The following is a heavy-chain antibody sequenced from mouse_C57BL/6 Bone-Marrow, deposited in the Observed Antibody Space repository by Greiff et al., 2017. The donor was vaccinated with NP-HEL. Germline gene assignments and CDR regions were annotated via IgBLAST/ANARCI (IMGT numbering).Heavy chain of an antibody. CDR2: ISDGGSYT. V-gene: IGHV5-4*01. CDR1: GFTFSSYA. Sequence: DVQLVESGGGLVKPGGSLKLSCAASGFTFSSYAMSWVRQTPEKRLEWVATISDGGSYTYYPDNVKGRFTISRDNAKNNLYLQMSHLKSEDTAMYYCARDQGSSNAMDYWGQGTSVTVSS. D-gene: IGHD3-2*02. CDR3: ARDQGSSNAMDY. J-gene: IGHJ4*01.